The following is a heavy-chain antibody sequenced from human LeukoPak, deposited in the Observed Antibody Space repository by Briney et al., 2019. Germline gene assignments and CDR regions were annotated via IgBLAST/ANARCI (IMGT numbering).Heavy chain of an antibody. CDR2: IKLDGTQK. D-gene: IGHD3/OR15-3a*01. CDR1: GFTFRNYW. V-gene: IGHV3-7*01. Sequence: GGSLRLSCAASGFTFRNYWMSWIRQAPGRGLEWVANIKLDGTQKNYIQSVRGRFTISRDNARNFLYLQLSSLRAEDTAVYYCTRDFWTDYWVQGTLATVSS. J-gene: IGHJ4*02. CDR3: TRDFWTDY.